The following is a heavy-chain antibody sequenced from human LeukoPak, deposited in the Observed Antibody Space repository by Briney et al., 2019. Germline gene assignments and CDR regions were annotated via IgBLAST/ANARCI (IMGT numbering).Heavy chain of an antibody. CDR2: INPSGGST. CDR3: ARAPLGGDTY. CDR1: GYTFINYG. D-gene: IGHD2-21*02. Sequence: GASVKVSCKASGYTFINYGISWVRQAPGQGLEWMGIINPSGGSTSYAQKFQGRVTMTRDTSTSTFYMELSSLRSDDTAVYYCARAPLGGDTYWGQGTLVTVSS. J-gene: IGHJ4*02. V-gene: IGHV1-46*01.